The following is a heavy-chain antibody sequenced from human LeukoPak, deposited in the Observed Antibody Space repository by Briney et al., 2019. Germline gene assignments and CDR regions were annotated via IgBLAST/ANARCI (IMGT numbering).Heavy chain of an antibody. D-gene: IGHD3-22*01. Sequence: QPGKPLRLSCAASGFPFSDYWMHWVRQVPGKGLEWVSRINSDGSRISYADSVRGRFTISRDNARNTVLLQMNSLRVEDTAVYYCATSPVISRDWGQGTLVSFSS. V-gene: IGHV3-74*01. J-gene: IGHJ4*02. CDR1: GFPFSDYW. CDR3: ATSPVISRD. CDR2: INSDGSRI.